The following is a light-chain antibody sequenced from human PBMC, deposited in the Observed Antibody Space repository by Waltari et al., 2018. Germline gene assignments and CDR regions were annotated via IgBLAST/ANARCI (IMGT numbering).Light chain of an antibody. CDR3: QHRGNWPLLA. CDR1: KSVGRF. Sequence: EIVLAQSPATLSLSKGERATLSCRASKSVGRFLALYQRKPGQAPRLLIYDASDRATATPARFSGSGSGTDFTLTISSLEPEDFAVYYFQHRGNWPLLAFGQGPRLEIK. CDR2: DAS. V-gene: IGKV3-11*01. J-gene: IGKJ5*01.